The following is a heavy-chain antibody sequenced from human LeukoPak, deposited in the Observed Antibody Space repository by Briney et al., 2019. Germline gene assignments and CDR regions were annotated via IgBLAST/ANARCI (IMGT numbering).Heavy chain of an antibody. CDR1: GFTFSSYA. CDR3: AKAQPIVVVPAARGNNWFDP. CDR2: ISGSGGST. Sequence: RGSLRLSCAASGFTFSSYAMSWVRQAPGKGLEWVSAISGSGGSTYYADSVKGRFTISRDNSKNTLYLQMNSLRAEDTAVYYCAKAQPIVVVPAARGNNWFDPWGQGALVTVSS. V-gene: IGHV3-23*01. D-gene: IGHD2-2*01. J-gene: IGHJ5*02.